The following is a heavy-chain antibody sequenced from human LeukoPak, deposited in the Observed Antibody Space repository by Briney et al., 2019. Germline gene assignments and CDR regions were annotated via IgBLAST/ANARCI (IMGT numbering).Heavy chain of an antibody. Sequence: SETLSLTCSVSGGSIRSSDDYWGFVRQTPGKGLEWMGSSYTGSSHYNPSLTSRVTISVDTSKNQFSLKLSSVTAADTAVYYCAGHKDYYYSYMDVWGKGTTVTISS. CDR2: SYTGSS. V-gene: IGHV4-39*01. J-gene: IGHJ6*03. CDR1: GGSIRSSDDY. CDR3: AGHKDYYYSYMDV.